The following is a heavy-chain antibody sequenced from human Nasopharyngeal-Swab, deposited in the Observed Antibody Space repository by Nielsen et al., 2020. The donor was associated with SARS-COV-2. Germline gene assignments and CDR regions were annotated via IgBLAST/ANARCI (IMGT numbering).Heavy chain of an antibody. CDR2: INHSGST. Sequence: SETLSLTCAVYGGSFSGYYWSWTRQPPGKGLEWIGEINHSGSTNYNPSLKSRVTISVDTSKNQFSLKLSSVTAADTAVYYCARALWKKSYYYYMDVWGKGTTVTVSS. CDR1: GGSFSGYY. J-gene: IGHJ6*03. V-gene: IGHV4-34*01. D-gene: IGHD2/OR15-2a*01. CDR3: ARALWKKSYYYYMDV.